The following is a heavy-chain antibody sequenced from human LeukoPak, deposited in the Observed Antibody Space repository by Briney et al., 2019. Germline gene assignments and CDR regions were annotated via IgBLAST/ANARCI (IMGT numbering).Heavy chain of an antibody. J-gene: IGHJ4*02. V-gene: IGHV3-15*01. CDR1: GLTFGNAW. CDR3: TTYRYSYGSTGYSYFDY. CDR2: IPIKTSDEAT. D-gene: IGHD3-22*01. Sequence: GGSRRLSCAASGLTFGNAWMSWVRQAPGKGLEWVARIPIKTSDEATDYAAPVRGRFTISRDDSKATLYLQMDSLETEDTAIYYCTTYRYSYGSTGYSYFDYWGQGILVTVSS.